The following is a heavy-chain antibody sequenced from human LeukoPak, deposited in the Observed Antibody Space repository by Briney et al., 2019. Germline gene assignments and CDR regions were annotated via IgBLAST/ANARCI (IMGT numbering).Heavy chain of an antibody. CDR2: IIPIFGTA. CDR3: AREASSGRSLKGNFDY. J-gene: IGHJ4*02. V-gene: IGHV1-69*05. D-gene: IGHD6-19*01. CDR1: GGTFSSYA. Sequence: SVKVSCKASGGTFSSYAISWVRQAPGQGLEWMGGIIPIFGTANYAQKFQGRVTITTDEPTSTAYMELSSLRSEDTAVYYCAREASSGRSLKGNFDYWGQGTLVTVSS.